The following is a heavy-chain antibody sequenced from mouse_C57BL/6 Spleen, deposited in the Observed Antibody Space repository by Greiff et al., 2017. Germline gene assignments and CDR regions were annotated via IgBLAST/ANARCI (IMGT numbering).Heavy chain of an antibody. CDR2: IYPGDGDT. Sequence: QVQLQQSGPELVKPGASVKISCKASGYAFSSSWMNWVKQRPGKGLEWIGRIYPGDGDTNYNGKFKGKATLTAYKSSSTAYMQLSSLTSEDSAVYFCARSGYSYAMDYWGQGTSVTVSS. CDR3: ARSGYSYAMDY. CDR1: GYAFSSSW. J-gene: IGHJ4*01. V-gene: IGHV1-82*01. D-gene: IGHD2-12*01.